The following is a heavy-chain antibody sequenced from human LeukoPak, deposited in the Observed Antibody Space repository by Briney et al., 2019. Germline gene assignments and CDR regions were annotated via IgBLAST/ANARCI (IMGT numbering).Heavy chain of an antibody. CDR3: ARDGIQISQLRYFDWFNYVQPFDY. CDR1: GGSISSSSYY. D-gene: IGHD3-9*01. CDR2: IYHSGST. J-gene: IGHJ4*02. Sequence: SETLSLTCTVSGGSISSSSYYWGWTRQPPGKGLEWIGSIYHSGSTYYNPSLKSRVTISVDTSKNQFSLKLSSVTAADTAVYYCARDGIQISQLRYFDWFNYVQPFDYWGQGTLVTVSS. V-gene: IGHV4-39*07.